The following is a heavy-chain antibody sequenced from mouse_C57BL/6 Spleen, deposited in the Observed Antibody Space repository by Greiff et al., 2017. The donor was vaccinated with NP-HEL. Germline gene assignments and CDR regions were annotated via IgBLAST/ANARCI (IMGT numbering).Heavy chain of an antibody. CDR2: IDPNSGGT. J-gene: IGHJ1*03. D-gene: IGHD1-1*01. CDR3: ARPITTVVATGYCDV. Sequence: QVQLQQPGAELVKPGASVKLSCKASGYTFTSYWMHWVKQRPGRGLEWIGRIDPNSGGTKYNEKFKSKATLTVDKPSSTAYMQLSSLTSEDSAVYYCARPITTVVATGYCDVWGTGTTVTVSS. CDR1: GYTFTSYW. V-gene: IGHV1-72*01.